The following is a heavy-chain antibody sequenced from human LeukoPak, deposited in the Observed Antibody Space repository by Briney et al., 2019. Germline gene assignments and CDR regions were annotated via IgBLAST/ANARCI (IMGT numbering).Heavy chain of an antibody. D-gene: IGHD6-13*01. J-gene: IGHJ4*02. Sequence: HTGGSLILSCAASGFSFSSYAMSWVRQAPGKGLEWVSGISGSGGSTYHADSVKGRFTISRDNSKNTLYLQMNSLRADDTAVYYCAKEPRIAGPTQFHYWGQGTLVTVSS. V-gene: IGHV3-23*01. CDR1: GFSFSSYA. CDR3: AKEPRIAGPTQFHY. CDR2: ISGSGGST.